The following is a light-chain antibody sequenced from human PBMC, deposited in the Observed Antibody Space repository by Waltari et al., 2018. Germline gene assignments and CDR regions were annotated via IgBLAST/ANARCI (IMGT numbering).Light chain of an antibody. CDR2: GAS. V-gene: IGKV3-15*01. J-gene: IGKJ1*01. CDR3: QQYNNWPPGT. CDR1: QSIGSK. Sequence: ETVVTQSPATLSVSPGERVTLSCRTSQSIGSKLAWYQQKPGQSPRLLIYGASIRATGIPARFSGSGSETEFILTISSLQSEDFAVYYCQQYNNWPPGTFGQGTKVEI.